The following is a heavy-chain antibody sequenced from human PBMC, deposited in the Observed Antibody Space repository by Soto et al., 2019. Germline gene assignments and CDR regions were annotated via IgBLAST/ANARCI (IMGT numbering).Heavy chain of an antibody. V-gene: IGHV1-18*01. Sequence: QVHLVQSGGEVKKPGASVKVSCKASGYSFNSYGVSWVRQAPGQGLEWMGWISAYNGNTNYAQKLQGRVTLTTDTSTSTAYMELRSLASDDTALYYCARDLTEYYDILTGYMGYWGQGTLVTVSS. CDR3: ARDLTEYYDILTGYMGY. D-gene: IGHD3-9*01. CDR1: GYSFNSYG. CDR2: ISAYNGNT. J-gene: IGHJ4*02.